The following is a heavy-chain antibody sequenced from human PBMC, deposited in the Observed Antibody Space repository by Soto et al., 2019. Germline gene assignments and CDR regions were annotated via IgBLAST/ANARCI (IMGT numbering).Heavy chain of an antibody. CDR1: GGTFSSYA. CDR2: IIPIFGTA. J-gene: IGHJ6*02. Sequence: QVQLVQSGAEVKKPGSSVKVSCKASGGTFSSYAISWVRQAPGQGLEWMGGIIPIFGTANYAQKFQGRVTINADESTSTAYMELSSLRSEDTAVYYCARGGDGYKTPLTDYYYGMDVWGQGTTVTVSS. V-gene: IGHV1-69*12. CDR3: ARGGDGYKTPLTDYYYGMDV. D-gene: IGHD5-12*01.